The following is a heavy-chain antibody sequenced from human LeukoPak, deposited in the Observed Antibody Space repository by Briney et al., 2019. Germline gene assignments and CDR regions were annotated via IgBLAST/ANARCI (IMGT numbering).Heavy chain of an antibody. CDR2: ISGRGAFT. D-gene: IGHD1-26*01. CDR1: GFTFSSYA. CDR3: AKYGVEGATTLSRFDY. J-gene: IGHJ4*02. V-gene: IGHV3-23*01. Sequence: PGRSLRLSCAASGFTFSSYAMGWVRQAPGKGLEWVSGISGRGAFTYYGDPVKGRFTISRDNSKRILYLQMNSLRAEDTAVYFCAKYGVEGATTLSRFDYWGQGILVTVSS.